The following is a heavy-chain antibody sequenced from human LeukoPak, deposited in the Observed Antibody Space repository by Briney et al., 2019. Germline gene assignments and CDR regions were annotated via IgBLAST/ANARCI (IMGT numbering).Heavy chain of an antibody. D-gene: IGHD1-20*01. CDR1: GYTFTGYH. Sequence: GASVKVSCKASGYTFTGYHMHWVRQAPGQGLEWMGRINPNSGDTNYAQKFQGRVTMTRDTSISTAYMELSRLRSDDTAVYYCARDARYNWNDKFDYWGQGTLVTVSS. CDR3: ARDARYNWNDKFDY. V-gene: IGHV1-2*06. J-gene: IGHJ4*02. CDR2: INPNSGDT.